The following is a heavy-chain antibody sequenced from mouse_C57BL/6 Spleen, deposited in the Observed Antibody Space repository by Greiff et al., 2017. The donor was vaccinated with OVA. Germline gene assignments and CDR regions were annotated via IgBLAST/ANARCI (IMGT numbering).Heavy chain of an antibody. CDR2: IDPSDSYT. V-gene: IGHV1-50*01. CDR1: GYTFTSYW. J-gene: IGHJ2*01. Sequence: QVQLQQPGAELVKPGASVKLSCKASGYTFTSYWMQGVKQRPGQGLEWIGEIDPSDSYTNYNQKFKGKATLTVETSSSTAYMQLSSLTSEDSAVYYCARSPGGYFDYWGQGTTLTVSS. CDR3: ARSPGGYFDY.